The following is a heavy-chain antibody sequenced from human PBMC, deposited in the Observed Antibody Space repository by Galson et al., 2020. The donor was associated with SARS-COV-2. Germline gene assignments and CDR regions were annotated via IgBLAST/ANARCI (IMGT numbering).Heavy chain of an antibody. Sequence: GGSLRLSCSASGFTFSDYAMHWVRQAPGKGLEYVSAMSSDGGTSFYADSLNGRSAMSRDNSKNTFYLQMTGLRIDDTALYYCLAYSSTRRNYWGQGTLVNVSS. D-gene: IGHD6-19*01. J-gene: IGHJ4*02. CDR2: MSSDGGTS. V-gene: IGHV3-64D*06. CDR1: GFTFSDYA. CDR3: LAYSSTRRNY.